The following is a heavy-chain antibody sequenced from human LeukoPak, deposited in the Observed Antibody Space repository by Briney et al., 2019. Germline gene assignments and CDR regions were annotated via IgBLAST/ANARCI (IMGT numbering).Heavy chain of an antibody. D-gene: IGHD2-15*01. V-gene: IGHV3-74*01. CDR1: GFTFNSYW. J-gene: IGHJ5*02. CDR2: INNDGSST. Sequence: GGSLRLSCTASGFTFNSYWMHWVRQAPGKGLVWVSYINNDGSSTDYADSVKGRFTISRDNAKNTLFLQMNSLRAEDTAVYYCARSDCSGGRCYRWFGPWGQGTLVTVSS. CDR3: ARSDCSGGRCYRWFGP.